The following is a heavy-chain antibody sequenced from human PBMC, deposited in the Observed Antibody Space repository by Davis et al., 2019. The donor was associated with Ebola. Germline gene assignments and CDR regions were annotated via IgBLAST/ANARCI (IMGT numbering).Heavy chain of an antibody. J-gene: IGHJ4*02. V-gene: IGHV4-39*07. CDR3: ARLKYGDLDY. CDR1: GGSISSSSYY. Sequence: MPSETLSLTCTVSGGSISSSSYYWGWIRQPPGKGLEWIGEINHSGSTNYNPSLKSRVTISVDTSKNQFSLKLSSVTAADTAVYYCARLKYGDLDYWGQGTLVTVSS. D-gene: IGHD4-17*01. CDR2: INHSGST.